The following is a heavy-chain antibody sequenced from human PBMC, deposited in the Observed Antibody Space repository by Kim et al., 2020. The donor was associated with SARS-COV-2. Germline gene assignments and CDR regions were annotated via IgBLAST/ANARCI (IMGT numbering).Heavy chain of an antibody. Sequence: SETLSLTCTVSGGSISSYYWSWIRQPPGKGLEWIGYIYYSGSTNYNPSLKSRVTISVDTSKNQFSLKLSSVTAADTAVYYCARDKTVTRVGGLEAWGQGTLVTVSS. CDR3: ARDKTVTRVGGLEA. J-gene: IGHJ4*02. CDR2: IYYSGST. D-gene: IGHD4-17*01. V-gene: IGHV4-59*13. CDR1: GGSISSYY.